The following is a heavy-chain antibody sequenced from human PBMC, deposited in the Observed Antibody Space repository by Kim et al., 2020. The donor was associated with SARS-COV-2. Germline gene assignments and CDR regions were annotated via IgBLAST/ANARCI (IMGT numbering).Heavy chain of an antibody. CDR2: ISSNGGST. V-gene: IGHV3-64D*09. Sequence: GGSLRLSCSASGFTFSSYAMHWVRQAPGKGLEYVSAISSNGGSTYYADSVKGRFTISRHSSKNTLYLQMSSLRAEDTAVYYCVKGEGGQQQFYWGQGTLVTVSS. CDR1: GFTFSSYA. D-gene: IGHD6-13*01. J-gene: IGHJ4*02. CDR3: VKGEGGQQQFY.